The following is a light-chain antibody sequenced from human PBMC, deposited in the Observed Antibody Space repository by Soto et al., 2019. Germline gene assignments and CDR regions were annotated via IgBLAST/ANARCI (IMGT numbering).Light chain of an antibody. J-gene: IGLJ1*01. V-gene: IGLV2-23*01. CDR1: SSDIGSYNF. Sequence: QSVLTQPASVSGSPGQSITISCTGTSSDIGSYNFVSWFQQQPGKAPKLMIYEGSKRPSGVSGRFSGSKSGNTASLTISGLQAEDEADYYCCSYAGSSTYVFGTGTKLTVL. CDR2: EGS. CDR3: CSYAGSSTYV.